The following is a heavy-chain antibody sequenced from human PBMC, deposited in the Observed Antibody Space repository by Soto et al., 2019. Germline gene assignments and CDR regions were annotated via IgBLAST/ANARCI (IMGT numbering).Heavy chain of an antibody. CDR1: GGSISANY. CDR2: IYYSGTT. CDR3: ARHPSL. Sequence: SETLSLTCTVSGGSISANYWTWIRQPPGKGLEWIGHIYYSGTTNYNPSLESRVTISVDTSKNQFSLKLNSVTAADPAVYYCARHPSLWGQGDLVTVSS. V-gene: IGHV4-59*08. J-gene: IGHJ4*02.